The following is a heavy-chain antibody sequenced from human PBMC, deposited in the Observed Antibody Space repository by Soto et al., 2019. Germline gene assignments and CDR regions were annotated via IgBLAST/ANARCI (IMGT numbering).Heavy chain of an antibody. V-gene: IGHV3-9*01. D-gene: IGHD3-9*01. CDR1: GFTFDDYA. CDR3: AKDMGFRHSPWFYYGMDV. J-gene: IGHJ6*02. CDR2: ISWNSGSI. Sequence: EVQLVESGGGLVQPGRSLRLSCAASGFTFDDYAMHWVRQAPGKGLEWVSGISWNSGSIGYADSVKGRFTISRDNAKNSLYLQMNSLRAEDTALYYCAKDMGFRHSPWFYYGMDVWGQGTTVTVSS.